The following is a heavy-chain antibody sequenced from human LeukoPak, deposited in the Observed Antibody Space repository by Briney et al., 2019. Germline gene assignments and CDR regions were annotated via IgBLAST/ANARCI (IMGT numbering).Heavy chain of an antibody. V-gene: IGHV3-21*01. D-gene: IGHD6-19*01. J-gene: IGHJ4*02. CDR3: ARDYSSVPEY. CDR1: GSTFSSYS. Sequence: GGSLRLSCAASGSTFSSYSMNWVRQAPGKGLEWVSSISSSSSYIYYADSVKGRFTISRDNAKNSLYLQLSSLRAGDTAVYYCARDYSSVPEYWGQGTLVTVSS. CDR2: ISSSSSYI.